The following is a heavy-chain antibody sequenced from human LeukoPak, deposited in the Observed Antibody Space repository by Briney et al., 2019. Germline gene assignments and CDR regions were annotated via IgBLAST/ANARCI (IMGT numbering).Heavy chain of an antibody. D-gene: IGHD3-16*02. Sequence: GGSLRLSCAASRFTFSSFALTWVRQAPGKGLEWVSGLSGSDGSTYYADSVKGRFTISRDNSKNTLFLQMNNLRAEDTAVYYCAKGLVTWDYWGQGTLVTVSS. CDR3: AKGLVTWDY. CDR2: LSGSDGST. CDR1: RFTFSSFA. V-gene: IGHV3-23*01. J-gene: IGHJ4*02.